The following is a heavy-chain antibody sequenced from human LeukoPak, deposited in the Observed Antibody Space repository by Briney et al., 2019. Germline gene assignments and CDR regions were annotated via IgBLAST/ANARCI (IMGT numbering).Heavy chain of an antibody. J-gene: IGHJ4*02. Sequence: GGSLRLSCAASGFPFGSYGMHWVRQAPGKGLEWVAYIRYDSGSIYHADSVKGRFTISRDNSKNTLYLQMNSLRVEDRAVYFCAKTAAGSSYYFDYWGQGTLVTVSS. D-gene: IGHD6-13*01. V-gene: IGHV3-30*02. CDR3: AKTAAGSSYYFDY. CDR2: IRYDSGSI. CDR1: GFPFGSYG.